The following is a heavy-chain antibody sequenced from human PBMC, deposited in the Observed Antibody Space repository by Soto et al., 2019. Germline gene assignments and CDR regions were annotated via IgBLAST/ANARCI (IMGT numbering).Heavy chain of an antibody. CDR3: ARGIAAINWFDP. CDR2: INPSGGST. CDR1: GYTFASNY. J-gene: IGHJ5*02. D-gene: IGHD6-6*01. Sequence: ASVKVSCKESGYTFASNYMHWVRQAPGQGLEWMGIINPSGGSTSYAQKFQGRVTMTRDTSTSTVYMELSSLRSEDTAVYYCARGIAAINWFDPWGQGTLVTVSS. V-gene: IGHV1-46*01.